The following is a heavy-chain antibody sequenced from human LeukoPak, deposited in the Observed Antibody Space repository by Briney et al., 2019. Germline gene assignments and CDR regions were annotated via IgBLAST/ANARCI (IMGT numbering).Heavy chain of an antibody. CDR1: GFTFSSYS. D-gene: IGHD6-6*01. V-gene: IGHV3-21*01. J-gene: IGHJ6*03. CDR3: ARGFLRAARPESYYYYMDV. CDR2: ISSSSYI. Sequence: GGSLRLSCAASGFTFSSYSMNWVRQAPGKGLEWVSSISSSSYIYYADSVKGRFTISRNNAKNSLYLQMNSLRAEDTAVYYCARGFLRAARPESYYYYMDVWGKGTTVTVSS.